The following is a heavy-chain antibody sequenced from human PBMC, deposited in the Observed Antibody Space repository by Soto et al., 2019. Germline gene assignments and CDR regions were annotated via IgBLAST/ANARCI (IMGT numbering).Heavy chain of an antibody. CDR3: ARVVGDYVWGSYRPYYFDY. CDR1: GYTFTSYG. Sequence: QVQLVQSGAEVKKPGASVKVSCKASGYTFTSYGISWVRQAPGQGLEWMGWISAYNGNTNYAAKFQGRVTMTTDTSTRTAYMELRSLRSDETAMYYCARVVGDYVWGSYRPYYFDYWGQGTLASVSS. J-gene: IGHJ4*02. V-gene: IGHV1-18*01. D-gene: IGHD3-16*02. CDR2: ISAYNGNT.